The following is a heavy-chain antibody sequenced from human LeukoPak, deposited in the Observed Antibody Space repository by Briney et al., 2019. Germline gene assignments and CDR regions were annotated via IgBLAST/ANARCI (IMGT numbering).Heavy chain of an antibody. CDR2: INEGGSLK. CDR1: GFTFRAYW. D-gene: IGHD6-19*01. CDR3: ARVGKSGWDFDH. J-gene: IGHJ4*02. V-gene: IGHV3-7*01. Sequence: GGSLRLSCVDSGFTFRAYWMTGVRQAPGKGLEWVANINEGGSLKYYVDSVTGRFTIPRDNTKNSLYLQMNSLRVEDTAVYYCARVGKSGWDFDHWGQGTLVTVSS.